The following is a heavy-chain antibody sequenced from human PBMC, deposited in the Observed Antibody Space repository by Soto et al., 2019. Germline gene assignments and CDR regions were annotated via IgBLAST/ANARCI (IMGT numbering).Heavy chain of an antibody. CDR3: AGDPDSHYNDSHASSYP. D-gene: IGHD4-4*01. CDR1: GGTFSTYT. V-gene: IGHV1-69*04. Sequence: SVKVSCKASGGTFSTYTITWVRQAPGQGLEWMGRIIPIIGIINYAQKFQGRVTISADKFTGTAYMGLTGLRSDDTAVYYCAGDPDSHYNDSHASSYPWGQGTLVTVSS. J-gene: IGHJ5*02. CDR2: IIPIIGII.